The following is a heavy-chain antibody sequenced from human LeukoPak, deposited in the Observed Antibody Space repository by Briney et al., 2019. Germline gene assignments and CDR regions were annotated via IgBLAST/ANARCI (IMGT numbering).Heavy chain of an antibody. CDR2: ISYDGSNK. V-gene: IGHV3-30-3*01. CDR1: GFTFSSDA. D-gene: IGHD6-13*01. J-gene: IGHJ6*02. Sequence: GGSLRLSCAASGFTFSSDAMHWVRQAPGKGLEWVAVISYDGSNKYYADSVKGRFTISRDNSKNTLYLQMNSLRAVDTAVYYCAREPPVGIAAPPYMDVWGQGTTVTVSS. CDR3: AREPPVGIAAPPYMDV.